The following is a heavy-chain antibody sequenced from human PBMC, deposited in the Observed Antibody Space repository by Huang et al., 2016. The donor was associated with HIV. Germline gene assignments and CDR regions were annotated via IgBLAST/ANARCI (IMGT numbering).Heavy chain of an antibody. V-gene: IGHV4-39*01. CDR2: ISYSGST. J-gene: IGHJ3*02. Sequence: QLQLQESGPGLVKPSETLSLTCSVSGGSISSSSFYWGWIRQPPGKGLEWIGSISYSGSTFYNPPLKSRVTISVDTSKNQFSRRLSSVTAADTSVYYCARHMDCSSSSCLAGGHERGPFDMWGQGTMVTVSS. D-gene: IGHD2-2*01. CDR1: GGSISSSSFY. CDR3: ARHMDCSSSSCLAGGHERGPFDM.